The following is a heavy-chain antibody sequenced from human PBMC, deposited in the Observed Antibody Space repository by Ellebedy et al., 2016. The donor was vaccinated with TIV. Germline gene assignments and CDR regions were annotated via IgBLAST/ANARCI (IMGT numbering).Heavy chain of an antibody. CDR1: GGTFSSYA. D-gene: IGHD2-2*01. Sequence: SVKVSCXASGGTFSSYAISWVRQAPGQGLEWMGGIIPIFGTANYAQKFQGRVTITADESTSTAYMELSSLRSEDTAVYYCARGSSVPAPIDYWGQGTLVTVSS. J-gene: IGHJ4*02. V-gene: IGHV1-69*13. CDR3: ARGSSVPAPIDY. CDR2: IIPIFGTA.